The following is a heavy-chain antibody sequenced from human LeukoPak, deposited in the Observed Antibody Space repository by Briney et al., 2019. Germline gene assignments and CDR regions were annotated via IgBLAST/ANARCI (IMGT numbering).Heavy chain of an antibody. CDR2: IYHSGST. V-gene: IGHV4-38-2*01. CDR3: ARAPVITPYTVRGAPEGFDP. Sequence: SETLSLTCAVSGYSISSGYYWGWIRQPPGKGLEWIGSIYHSGSTYYNPSLKSRVTISVDTSKNQFSLKLSSATAADTAVYYCARAPVITPYTVRGAPEGFDPWGQGTLVTVSS. CDR1: GYSISSGYY. J-gene: IGHJ5*02. D-gene: IGHD3-10*01.